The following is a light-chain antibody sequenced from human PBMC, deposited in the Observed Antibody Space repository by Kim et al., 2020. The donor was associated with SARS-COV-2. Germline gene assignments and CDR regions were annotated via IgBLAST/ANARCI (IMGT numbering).Light chain of an antibody. J-gene: IGKJ4*01. CDR3: QQYNSYPFT. CDR2: AAS. Sequence: ASVGDRVTITCRASQNIGSYLAWFQQEPGKAPKSLIYAASALQGWAPSRFSGSGSGTDFTLTITGLQAEDFATYYCQQYNSYPFTFGGGTKVDIK. V-gene: IGKV1-16*01. CDR1: QNIGSY.